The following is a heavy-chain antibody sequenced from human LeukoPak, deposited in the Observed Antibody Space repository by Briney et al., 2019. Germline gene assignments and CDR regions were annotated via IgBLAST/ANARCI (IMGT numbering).Heavy chain of an antibody. CDR2: IQRGGST. Sequence: PGGSLRLSCAASGFTVSSNYMSWVRQAPGKGLEWVSVIQRGGSTYYADSVKGRFTISRDNSKNTLYLQMNSLRAEDTAVYHCARDRGYSLGTDYGDFWGQGTLVTVSS. D-gene: IGHD3-10*01. J-gene: IGHJ4*02. V-gene: IGHV3-66*01. CDR1: GFTVSSNY. CDR3: ARDRGYSLGTDYGDF.